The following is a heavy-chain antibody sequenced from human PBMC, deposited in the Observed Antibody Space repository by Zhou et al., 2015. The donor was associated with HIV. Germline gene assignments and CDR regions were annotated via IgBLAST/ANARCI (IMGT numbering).Heavy chain of an antibody. D-gene: IGHD1/OR15-1a*01. J-gene: IGHJ5*02. V-gene: IGHV1-69*01. CDR2: IIPIFGTA. CDR1: GGTFSSYA. CDR3: ARDLWLIKQPRGNYNWFDP. Sequence: QVQLVQSGAEVKKPGSSVKVSCKASGGTFSSYAISWVRQAPGQGLEWMGGIIPIFGTANYAQKFQGRVTITADESTSTAYMELSSLRSEDTAVYYCARDLWLIKQPRGNYNWFDPWGQGTLVTVSS.